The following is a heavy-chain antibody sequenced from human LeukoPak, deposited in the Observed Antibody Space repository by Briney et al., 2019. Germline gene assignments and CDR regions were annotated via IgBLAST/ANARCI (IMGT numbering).Heavy chain of an antibody. CDR1: GFTFSSYA. CDR2: INHSGST. J-gene: IGHJ5*02. D-gene: IGHD6-19*01. Sequence: GSLRLSCAASGFTFSSYAMSWVRQAPGKGLEWIGEINHSGSTNYNSSLKSRVTISVDTSKNQFSLKLSSVTAADTAVYYCARGGRGQWLVWGSFWFDPWGQGTLVTVSS. CDR3: ARGGRGQWLVWGSFWFDP. V-gene: IGHV4-34*01.